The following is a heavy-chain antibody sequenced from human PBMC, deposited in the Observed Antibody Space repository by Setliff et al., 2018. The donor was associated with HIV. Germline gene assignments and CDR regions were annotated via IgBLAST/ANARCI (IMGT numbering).Heavy chain of an antibody. CDR2: MHYSGTT. V-gene: IGHV4-39*07. D-gene: IGHD2-8*01. Sequence: ASETLSLTCTVSGGSTSSSSNYWGWIRQPPGKGLEWIGNMHYSGTTYYNPSLKSRVRRSVDTSKNELSLNLRSVTAADTAVYYCARWGHCTNGVCFPRNENYYYYYVDVWGKGTTVTVSS. J-gene: IGHJ6*03. CDR3: ARWGHCTNGVCFPRNENYYYYYVDV. CDR1: GGSTSSSSNY.